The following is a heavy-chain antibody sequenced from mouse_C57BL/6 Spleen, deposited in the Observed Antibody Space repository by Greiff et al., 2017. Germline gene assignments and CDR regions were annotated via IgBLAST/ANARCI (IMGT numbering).Heavy chain of an antibody. J-gene: IGHJ2*01. V-gene: IGHV1-26*01. CDR1: GYTFTDYY. Sequence: EVQLQQSGPELVKPGASVKISCKASGYTFTDYYMNWVKQSHGKSLEWIGDINPNNGGTSYNQKFKGKATLTVDKSSSTAYMELRSLTSEDSAVYYWAREPNYCFDYWGQGTTLTVSS. CDR3: AREPNYCFDY. CDR2: INPNNGGT.